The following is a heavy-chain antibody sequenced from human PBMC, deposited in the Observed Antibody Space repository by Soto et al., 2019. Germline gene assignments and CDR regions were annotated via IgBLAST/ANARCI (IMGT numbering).Heavy chain of an antibody. D-gene: IGHD3-3*01. CDR1: GGSFSGYY. CDR2: INHSGST. V-gene: IGHV4-34*01. Sequence: PSETLSLTCAVYGGSFSGYYWSWIRQPPGKGLEWIGEINHSGSTNYNPSLKSRVTISVDTSKNQFSLKLSSVTAADTAVYYCARGFSLGGVVIPYYFAYWGQGTLVTVSS. CDR3: ARGFSLGGVVIPYYFAY. J-gene: IGHJ4*02.